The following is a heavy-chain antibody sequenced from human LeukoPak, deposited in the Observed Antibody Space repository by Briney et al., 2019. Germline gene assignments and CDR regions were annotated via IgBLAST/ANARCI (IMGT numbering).Heavy chain of an antibody. V-gene: IGHV1-18*01. D-gene: IGHD3-22*01. CDR2: ISAYNGNT. CDR3: ARDYYDSSGSLHDAFDI. CDR1: GYTFTSYG. J-gene: IGHJ3*02. Sequence: ASVKVSCKASGYTFTSYGISWVRQAPGQGLEWMGWISAYNGNTNYAQKLQGRVIMTTDTSTSTAYMELRSLRSDDTAVYYCARDYYDSSGSLHDAFDIWGQGTMVTVSS.